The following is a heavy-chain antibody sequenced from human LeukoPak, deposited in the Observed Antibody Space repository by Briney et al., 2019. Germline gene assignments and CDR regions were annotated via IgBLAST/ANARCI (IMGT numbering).Heavy chain of an antibody. D-gene: IGHD5-18*01. J-gene: IGHJ6*03. CDR1: GFTFSSYW. Sequence: GGSLRLSCAASGFTFSSYWMSWVRRAPGKGLEWVANIKQDGSEKYYVDSVKGRFTISRDNAKNSLYLQMNSLRAEDTAVYYCARGQQRDYYYMDVWGKGTTVTISS. V-gene: IGHV3-7*01. CDR2: IKQDGSEK. CDR3: ARGQQRDYYYMDV.